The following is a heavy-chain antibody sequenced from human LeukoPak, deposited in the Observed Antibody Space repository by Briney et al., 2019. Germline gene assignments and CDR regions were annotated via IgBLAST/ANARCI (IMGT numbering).Heavy chain of an antibody. CDR2: ISYDGSNK. D-gene: IGHD3-22*01. CDR1: GFTFSSYA. CDR3: ASGDYYDSSGYYQN. V-gene: IGHV3-30*04. J-gene: IGHJ4*02. Sequence: GGSLRLPCAASGFTFSSYAMHWVRQAPGKGLEWVAVISYDGSNKYYADSVKGRFTISRDNSKNTLYLQKNSLRAEDTAVYYCASGDYYDSSGYYQNWGQGTLVTVSS.